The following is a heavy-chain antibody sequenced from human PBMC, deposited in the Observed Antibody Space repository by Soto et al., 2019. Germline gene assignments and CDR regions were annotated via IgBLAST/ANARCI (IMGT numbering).Heavy chain of an antibody. CDR2: ISWDGGST. CDR3: AKGAAMGPDYYYYGMDV. D-gene: IGHD5-18*01. V-gene: IGHV3-43*01. CDR1: GFTFDDYT. J-gene: IGHJ6*02. Sequence: PGGSLRLSCAASGFTFDDYTMHWVRQAPGKGLEWVSLISWDGGSTYYADSVKGRFTISRDNSKNSLYLQMNSLRTEDTALYYCAKGAAMGPDYYYYGMDVWGQGTTVTVSS.